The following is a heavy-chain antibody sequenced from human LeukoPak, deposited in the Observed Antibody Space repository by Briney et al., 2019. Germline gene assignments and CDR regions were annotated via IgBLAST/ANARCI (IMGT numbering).Heavy chain of an antibody. CDR2: ISAYNGNT. Sequence: ASVKVSCKASGYTFTSYGISWVRQAPGQGLEWMGWISAYNGNTNYAQKLQGRVTMTTDTSTSTAYVELRSLRSDDTAVYYCAREYYYDSSGFFDYWGQGTLVTVSS. V-gene: IGHV1-18*01. J-gene: IGHJ4*02. CDR1: GYTFTSYG. D-gene: IGHD3-22*01. CDR3: AREYYYDSSGFFDY.